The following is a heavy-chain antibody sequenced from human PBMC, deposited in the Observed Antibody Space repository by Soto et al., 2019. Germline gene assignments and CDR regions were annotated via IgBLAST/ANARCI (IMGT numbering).Heavy chain of an antibody. Sequence: GASVKVSCKASGCTFSSFDINWVRQAPGQGLEWMGRMNPNSGNTGYTQKFQGRVSMTRNFSISTAYMELSSLKSEDTAVYYCTRALRGDYGWIDLWGQGTMVTVSS. D-gene: IGHD2-21*02. CDR2: MNPNSGNT. J-gene: IGHJ3*01. V-gene: IGHV1-8*02. CDR1: GCTFSSFD. CDR3: TRALRGDYGWIDL.